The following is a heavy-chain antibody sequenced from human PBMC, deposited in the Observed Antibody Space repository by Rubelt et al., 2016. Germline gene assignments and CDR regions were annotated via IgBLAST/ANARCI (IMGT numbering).Heavy chain of an antibody. D-gene: IGHD6-6*01. J-gene: IGHJ4*02. CDR2: IKSKTDGGTT. Sequence: QLHESGPGLVKPSETLSLTCTVSGGSVSSGSYFWGWIRQPPGKGLEWVGRIKSKTDGGTTHYAAPVKGRFTISRDDSKNTVYLQMTGLKTEDTAVYYCTRDAISSSDYWGQGTLVTVSS. CDR1: GGSVSSGSYF. CDR3: TRDAISSSDY. V-gene: IGHV3-15*06.